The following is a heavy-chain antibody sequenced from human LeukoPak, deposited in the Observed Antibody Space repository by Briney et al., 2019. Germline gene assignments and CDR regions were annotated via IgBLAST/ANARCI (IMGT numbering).Heavy chain of an antibody. J-gene: IGHJ4*02. Sequence: GGSLTLSCAPSGFTVSSHYMTWVRQAPGDGLEWVAIIYRSGCTYSQESVKGRFTISGDNSKNTLYLQMNSLKPEDTAVYYCARGISAATCSHFDSWGQGTLVTVSS. V-gene: IGHV3-66*02. CDR1: GFTVSSHY. D-gene: IGHD2-15*01. CDR2: IYRSGCT. CDR3: ARGISAATCSHFDS.